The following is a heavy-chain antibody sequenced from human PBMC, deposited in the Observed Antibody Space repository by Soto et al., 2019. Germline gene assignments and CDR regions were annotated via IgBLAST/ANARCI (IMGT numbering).Heavy chain of an antibody. CDR3: ARERAGYGMDV. CDR2: IKQDGSEK. V-gene: IGHV3-7*05. Sequence: GESLKISCAASGFTFSSYWMSWVRQAPGKGLEWVANIKQDGSEKYYVDSVKGRFTISRDNAKNSLYLQMNSLRAEDTAVYYCARERAGYGMDVWGQGTTVTVSS. CDR1: GFTFSSYW. D-gene: IGHD6-13*01. J-gene: IGHJ6*02.